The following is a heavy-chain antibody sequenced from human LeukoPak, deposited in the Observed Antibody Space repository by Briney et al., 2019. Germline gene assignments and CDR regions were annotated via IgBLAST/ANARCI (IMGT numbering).Heavy chain of an antibody. Sequence: GGSLRLSCAASGFTFSGSALHWVRQASGKGLEWVGRIRSTANGYATAYAASVKGRFTISRDNSKNTLYLQMNSLRAEDTAVYYCAREGRRSEYYFDYWGQGTLVTVSS. CDR2: IRSTANGYAT. CDR3: AREGRRSEYYFDY. V-gene: IGHV3-73*01. CDR1: GFTFSGSA. J-gene: IGHJ4*02.